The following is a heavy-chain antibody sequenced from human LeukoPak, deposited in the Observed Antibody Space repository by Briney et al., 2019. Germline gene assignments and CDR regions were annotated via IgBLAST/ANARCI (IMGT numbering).Heavy chain of an antibody. CDR3: ARQRWSWYFYMDV. J-gene: IGHJ6*03. CDR2: IRYDGSNK. Sequence: GGSLRLSCAASGFTFSSYGMHWVRQAPGKGLEWVAFIRYDGSNKYYADSVKGRFTISRDNSKNTLYLQMNSLGAEDTAVYYCARQRWSWYFYMDVWGKGTTVTISS. CDR1: GFTFSSYG. V-gene: IGHV3-30*02. D-gene: IGHD2-15*01.